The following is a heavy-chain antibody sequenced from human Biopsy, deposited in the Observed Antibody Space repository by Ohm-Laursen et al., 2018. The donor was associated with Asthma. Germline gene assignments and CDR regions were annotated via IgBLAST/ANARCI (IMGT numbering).Heavy chain of an antibody. CDR3: ARDGTDMNEAMPKDY. V-gene: IGHV3-23*01. J-gene: IGHJ4*02. CDR2: ISGSGGST. CDR1: GFTFSSYS. Sequence: SLRLSCAASGFTFSSYSMNWVRQAPGKGLEWVSAISGSGGSTYYADSVKGRFTISRDNSKNTLYLQMNSLRAEDTAVYYCARDGTDMNEAMPKDYWGQGTLVTVSS. D-gene: IGHD2-2*01.